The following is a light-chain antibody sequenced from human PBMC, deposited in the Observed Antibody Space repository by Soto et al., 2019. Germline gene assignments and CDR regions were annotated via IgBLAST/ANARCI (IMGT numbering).Light chain of an antibody. CDR2: DAS. Sequence: EIVLTQSPGTLSLSPGERATLSCRASQSVGSDFLAWYQQRPGQPPRILIYDASSRATGIPDRFSGSGSGTDFTLTISRLEPEDFAVYYCQHYGRSPGLFTFGPGTKVDIK. CDR1: QSVGSDF. CDR3: QHYGRSPGLFT. V-gene: IGKV3-20*01. J-gene: IGKJ3*01.